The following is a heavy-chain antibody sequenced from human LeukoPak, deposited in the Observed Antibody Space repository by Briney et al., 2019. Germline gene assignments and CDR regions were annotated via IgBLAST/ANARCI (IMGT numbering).Heavy chain of an antibody. V-gene: IGHV4-31*03. J-gene: IGHJ4*02. CDR2: IYYSGST. CDR1: GGSISIAGNY. Sequence: SETLSLTCTVSGGSISIAGNYCSWIRQHPGKGLEWIGYIYYSGSTYYNPSLKSRVTISVDTSKNQFSLKLSSVTAADTAVYYSARGYRRGSTSLHYWGQGTLVTVSS. CDR3: ARGYRRGSTSLHY. D-gene: IGHD2-2*01.